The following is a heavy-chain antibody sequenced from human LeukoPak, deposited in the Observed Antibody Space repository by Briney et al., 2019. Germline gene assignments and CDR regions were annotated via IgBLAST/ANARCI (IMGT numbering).Heavy chain of an antibody. CDR1: GYTLTELS. CDR2: FDPEDGET. V-gene: IGHV1-24*01. Sequence: ASVKVSCKVSGYTLTELSMHCVRQAPGKGLEWMGGFDPEDGETIYAQKFQGRVTMTRDTSTSTVYMELSSLRSEDTAVYYCARAYGSSSTFPWDNWGQGTLVTVSS. J-gene: IGHJ4*02. CDR3: ARAYGSSSTFPWDN. D-gene: IGHD6-6*01.